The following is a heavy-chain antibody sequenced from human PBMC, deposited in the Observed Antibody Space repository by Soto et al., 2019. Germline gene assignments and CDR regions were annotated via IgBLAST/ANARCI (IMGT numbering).Heavy chain of an antibody. CDR3: ARDYYDSSGYSGGPDYYYYGMDV. Sequence: VASVKVSCKASGGTFSSYAISWVRQAPGQGLEWMGGIIPIFGTANYAQKFQGRVTITADESTSTAYMELSSLRSEDTAVYYCARDYYDSSGYSGGPDYYYYGMDVWGQGTTVT. CDR1: GGTFSSYA. CDR2: IIPIFGTA. J-gene: IGHJ6*02. D-gene: IGHD3-22*01. V-gene: IGHV1-69*13.